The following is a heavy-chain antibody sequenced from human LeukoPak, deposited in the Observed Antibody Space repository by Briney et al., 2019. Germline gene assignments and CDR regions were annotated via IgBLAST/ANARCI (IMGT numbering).Heavy chain of an antibody. CDR3: ARLRDGYNYFGY. V-gene: IGHV3-48*04. Sequence: GGSLRLSCAASGFTFSTYSMNWVRQAPGKGLEWVSYISSNSYTIYYADSVKGRFTISRDNAKNSLYLQMNSLRAEDTAVYYCARLRDGYNYFGYWGQGTLVTVSS. CDR1: GFTFSTYS. CDR2: ISSNSYTI. D-gene: IGHD5-24*01. J-gene: IGHJ4*02.